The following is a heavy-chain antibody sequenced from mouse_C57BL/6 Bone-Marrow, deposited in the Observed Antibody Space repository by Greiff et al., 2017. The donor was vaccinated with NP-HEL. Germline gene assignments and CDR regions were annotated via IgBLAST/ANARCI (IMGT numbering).Heavy chain of an antibody. CDR1: GYTFTSYW. V-gene: IGHV1-53*01. CDR3: AKGDYYGSSYEVYFDY. Sequence: QVQLQQPGTELVKPGASVKLSCKASGYTFTSYWMHWVKQRPGQGLEWIGNINPSNGGTNYNEKFKSKATLTADKSSSTAYMQLSSLTSEDSADYYCAKGDYYGSSYEVYFDYWGQGTTLTVSS. CDR2: INPSNGGT. J-gene: IGHJ2*01. D-gene: IGHD1-1*01.